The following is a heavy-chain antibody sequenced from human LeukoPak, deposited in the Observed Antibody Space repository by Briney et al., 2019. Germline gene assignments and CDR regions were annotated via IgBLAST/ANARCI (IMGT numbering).Heavy chain of an antibody. Sequence: GGSLRLSCAASGFTFSSYWMHWVRQAPGKGLLWVSRINTDGSSTIYADSVKGRFTISRDNAKNTLYLQMNSLRAEDTAVYYCARPYPRYSSGWHPTGDWFDPWGQGTLVTVSS. CDR2: INTDGSST. CDR3: ARPYPRYSSGWHPTGDWFDP. D-gene: IGHD6-19*01. V-gene: IGHV3-74*01. J-gene: IGHJ5*02. CDR1: GFTFSSYW.